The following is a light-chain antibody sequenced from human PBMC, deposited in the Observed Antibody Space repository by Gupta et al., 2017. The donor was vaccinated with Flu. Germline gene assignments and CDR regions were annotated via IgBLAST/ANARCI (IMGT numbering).Light chain of an antibody. CDR3: ATWDDSLNGRGV. Sequence: QSVLSQPASASGTPGQRLTIFCSGSSSDIRGNTVNWYQQLPGAAPKLLIYKNNQRPSGVPDRFSGSKSGTSASLAISGLQSEDEADYYCATWDDSLNGRGVFGAGTKLTVL. J-gene: IGLJ3*02. CDR2: KNN. CDR1: SSDIRGNT. V-gene: IGLV1-44*01.